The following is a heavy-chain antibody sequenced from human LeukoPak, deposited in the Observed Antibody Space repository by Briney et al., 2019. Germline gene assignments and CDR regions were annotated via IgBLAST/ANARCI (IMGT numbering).Heavy chain of an antibody. CDR1: SGSISTYY. Sequence: SETLSLTCTVSSGSISTYYWSWIRQPPGKGLEWIGYIYYSGSTSYSPSLNSRVTISVDTSKNQFSLKLSSVTAADTAVYYCARSFHSSSWYFDYWGQGTLVTVSS. CDR2: IYYSGST. J-gene: IGHJ4*02. CDR3: ARSFHSSSWYFDY. D-gene: IGHD6-13*01. V-gene: IGHV4-59*08.